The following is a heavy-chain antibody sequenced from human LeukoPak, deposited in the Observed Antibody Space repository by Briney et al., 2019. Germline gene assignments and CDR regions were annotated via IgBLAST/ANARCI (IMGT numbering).Heavy chain of an antibody. CDR3: ANSGGTAFFDY. V-gene: IGHV1-46*01. CDR1: GYTFTSYY. Sequence: ASVKVSCKASGYTFTSYYMHWVRQAPGQGLEWMGIINPSGGSTSYAQKFQGRVTMTRDTSTSTVYMELSSLRSEDTAVYYCANSGGTAFFDYWGQGTLVTVSS. J-gene: IGHJ4*02. D-gene: IGHD2-21*01. CDR2: INPSGGST.